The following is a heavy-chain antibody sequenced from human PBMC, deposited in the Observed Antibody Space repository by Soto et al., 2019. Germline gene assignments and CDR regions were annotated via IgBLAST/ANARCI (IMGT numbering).Heavy chain of an antibody. V-gene: IGHV4-39*01. D-gene: IGHD1-26*01. CDR1: GGSISSSSYY. CDR3: ARLLRRGSYLIDY. CDR2: IYYSGST. Sequence: QLQLQESGPGLVKPSETLSLTCTVSGGSISSSSYYWGWIRQPPGKGLEWIGSIYYSGSTYYNPSLKSRVTIAVDTSKNQFSVKLSSVTAADTAVYYCARLLRRGSYLIDYWGQGTLVTVSS. J-gene: IGHJ4*02.